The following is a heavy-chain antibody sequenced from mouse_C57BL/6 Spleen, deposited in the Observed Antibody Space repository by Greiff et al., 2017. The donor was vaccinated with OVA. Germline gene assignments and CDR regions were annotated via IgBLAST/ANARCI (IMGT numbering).Heavy chain of an antibody. CDR3: ARRKITTGAYAMDY. J-gene: IGHJ4*01. D-gene: IGHD1-1*01. CDR1: GYTFTSYW. V-gene: IGHV1-64*01. CDR2: IHPNSGST. Sequence: QVQLQQSGAELVKPGASVKLSCKASGYTFTSYWMHWVKQRPGQGLEWIGMIHPNSGSTNYNEKFKSKATLTVDKSSSTAYMQLSSLTSEDSAVYYCARRKITTGAYAMDYWGQGTSVTVSS.